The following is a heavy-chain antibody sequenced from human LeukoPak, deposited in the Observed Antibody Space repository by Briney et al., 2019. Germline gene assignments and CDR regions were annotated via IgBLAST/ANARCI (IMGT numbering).Heavy chain of an antibody. D-gene: IGHD5-18*01. CDR2: IYYSGST. CDR1: GGSFSGYY. V-gene: IGHV4-59*01. Sequence: SETLSLTCAVYGGSFSGYYWSWIRQPPGKGLEWIGYIYYSGSTNYNPSLKSRVTISVDTSKNQFSLKLSSVTAADTAVYYCARVGAYSYEGDYWGQGTLVTVSS. CDR3: ARVGAYSYEGDY. J-gene: IGHJ4*02.